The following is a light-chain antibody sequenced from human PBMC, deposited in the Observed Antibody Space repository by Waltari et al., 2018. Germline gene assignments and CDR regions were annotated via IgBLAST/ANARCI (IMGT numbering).Light chain of an antibody. V-gene: IGLV2-14*01. CDR1: RSDVGGGYNC. J-gene: IGLJ1*01. Sequence: QSAMTQPAPVSGAPGKSITISCTGRRSDVGGGYNCVSWYQQHPGKAPKLLIYAVSNRPSGVSNRFSASTSGNTASLTISGLQAEGVADYYCSSCTSVSTRVFGTGTTVTVL. CDR2: AVS. CDR3: SSCTSVSTRV.